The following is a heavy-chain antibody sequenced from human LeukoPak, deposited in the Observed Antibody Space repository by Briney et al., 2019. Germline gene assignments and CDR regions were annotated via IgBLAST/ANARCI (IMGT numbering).Heavy chain of an antibody. CDR1: GFTFSSYS. V-gene: IGHV4-34*01. Sequence: PGGSLRLSCAASGFTFSSYSMNWVRQAPGKGLEWIGEINHSGSTNYNPSLKSRVAISVDTSKNQFSLKLSSVTAADTAVYYCARRLLWFGELPSYGMDVWGQGTTVTVSS. J-gene: IGHJ6*02. CDR2: INHSGST. D-gene: IGHD3-10*01. CDR3: ARRLLWFGELPSYGMDV.